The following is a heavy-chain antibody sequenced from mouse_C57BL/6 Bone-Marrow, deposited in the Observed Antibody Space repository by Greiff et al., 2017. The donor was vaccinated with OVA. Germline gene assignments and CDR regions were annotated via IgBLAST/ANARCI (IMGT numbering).Heavy chain of an antibody. V-gene: IGHV2-2*01. J-gene: IGHJ1*03. CDR2: IWSGGST. CDR1: GFSLTSYG. Sequence: VKLMESGPGLVQPSQSLSITCTVSGFSLTSYGVHWVRQSPGKGLEWLGVIWSGGSTDYNAAFISRLSIRKDNSKSQLFFKMNSLQADDTAIYSFAREGTTVDIDVWGTGTAVTVSS. CDR3: AREGTTVDIDV. D-gene: IGHD1-1*01.